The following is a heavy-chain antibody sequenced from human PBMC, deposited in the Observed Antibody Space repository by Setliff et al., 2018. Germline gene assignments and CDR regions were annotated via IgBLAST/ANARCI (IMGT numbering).Heavy chain of an antibody. D-gene: IGHD2-2*01. CDR2: ISTYTGKT. CDR3: ARFGGSCSSSSCYASDL. V-gene: IGHV1-18*01. Sequence: ASVKVSCKASGYILTTYGFNWVRQAPGQGLEWMGMISTYTGKTTYAQKFQGRVTMTTDTSTGTGYMELRSLRSDNTAVYFCARFGGSCSSSSCYASDLWGQGTRVTVSS. J-gene: IGHJ3*01. CDR1: GYILTTYG.